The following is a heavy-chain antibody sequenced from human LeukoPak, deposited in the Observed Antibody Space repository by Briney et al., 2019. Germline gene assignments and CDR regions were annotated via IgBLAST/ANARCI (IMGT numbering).Heavy chain of an antibody. J-gene: IGHJ4*02. Sequence: ASVKLSCKASGYTFTGYYMHWVRQAPGQGLEWIGWINPNSGRTNYAQKFQGRVTMTRDTSISTAYMELSRLKSDDTAVYYCARFLGYYDSSGYGDYWGQGTLVTVSS. V-gene: IGHV1-2*02. CDR2: INPNSGRT. D-gene: IGHD3-22*01. CDR3: ARFLGYYDSSGYGDY. CDR1: GYTFTGYY.